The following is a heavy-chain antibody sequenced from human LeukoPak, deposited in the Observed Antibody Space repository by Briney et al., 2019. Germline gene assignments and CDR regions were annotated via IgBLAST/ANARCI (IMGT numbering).Heavy chain of an antibody. D-gene: IGHD3/OR15-3a*01. V-gene: IGHV4-4*07. CDR1: GGPISSYY. CDR3: ARDPDFAEDAFDI. Sequence: SETLSLTCTVSGGPISSYYWSWIRQPAGKGLEWIGRIYSSGSTKYNPSLKSRVTMSVDTSKNQFSLKLSSVTAADTAVYYCARDPDFAEDAFDIWGQGTMVTVSS. J-gene: IGHJ3*02. CDR2: IYSSGST.